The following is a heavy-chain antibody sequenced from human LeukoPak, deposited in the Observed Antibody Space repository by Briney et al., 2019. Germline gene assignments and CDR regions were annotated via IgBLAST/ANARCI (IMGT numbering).Heavy chain of an antibody. CDR1: GGSISSYY. V-gene: IGHV4-59*01. D-gene: IGHD6-19*01. CDR3: ARETGSGWDYFDY. J-gene: IGHJ4*02. Sequence: PSETLSLTCTVSGGSISSYYWSWVRQPPGKGLEWIGHIYYTGSTNYNPSLKSRATISVDTSKNQFSLKLSSVTAADTAVYYCARETGSGWDYFDYWGQGTLVTVSS. CDR2: IYYTGST.